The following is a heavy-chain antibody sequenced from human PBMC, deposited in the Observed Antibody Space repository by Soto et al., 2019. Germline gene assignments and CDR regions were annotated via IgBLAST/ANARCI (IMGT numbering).Heavy chain of an antibody. J-gene: IGHJ6*02. CDR2: INSDGSST. CDR1: GFTFSSYW. CDR3: ARDYYDFWSGYLGYHYYGMDV. V-gene: IGHV3-74*01. D-gene: IGHD3-3*01. Sequence: GGSLRLSCAASGFTFSSYWMHWVRQAPGKGLVWVSRINSDGSSTSYADSVKGRFTISRDNAKNTLYLQMNSLRAEDTAVYYCARDYYDFWSGYLGYHYYGMDVWGQGTTVTVSS.